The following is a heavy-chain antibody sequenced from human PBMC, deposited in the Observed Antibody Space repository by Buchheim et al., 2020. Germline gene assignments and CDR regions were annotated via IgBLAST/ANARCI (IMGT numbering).Heavy chain of an antibody. D-gene: IGHD2/OR15-2a*01. Sequence: QVQLQESGPGLVKPTQTLSLTCTVSGGSISSGRNYWSWIRQSAGKGLEWIGRIQSSGSTNYNPSLKSRVSISLDTSKSQSFPTLSYVTAADTAVYYCVRGILSGVNDYGIDVWGQGTT. CDR1: GGSISSGRNY. CDR2: IQSSGST. J-gene: IGHJ6*02. V-gene: IGHV4-61*02. CDR3: VRGILSGVNDYGIDV.